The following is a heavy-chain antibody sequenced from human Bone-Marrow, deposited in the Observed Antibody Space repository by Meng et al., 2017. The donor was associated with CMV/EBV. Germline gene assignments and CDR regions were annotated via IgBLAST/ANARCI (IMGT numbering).Heavy chain of an antibody. V-gene: IGHV3-11*04. CDR3: ASRPTRYCSGGSCYVH. J-gene: IGHJ4*02. Sequence: GESLKISCAASGFTFSDYYMSWIRQAPGKGLEWVSYISSSGSTIYYADSVKGRFTISRDNAKNSLYLQMNSLRAEDTAVYYCASRPTRYCSGGSCYVHWGQGTLVTVSS. CDR1: GFTFSDYY. D-gene: IGHD2-15*01. CDR2: ISSSGSTI.